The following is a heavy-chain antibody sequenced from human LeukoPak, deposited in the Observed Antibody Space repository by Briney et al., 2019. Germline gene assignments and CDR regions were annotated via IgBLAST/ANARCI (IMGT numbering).Heavy chain of an antibody. CDR3: ARDGYYDSSGYFGAWDY. J-gene: IGHJ4*02. CDR1: GGTFSSYA. V-gene: IGHV1-69*01. Sequence: SVKVSCKASGGTFSSYAISWVRQAPGQGLGWMGGIIPIFGTANYAQKFQGRVTITADESTSTAYMELSSLRSEDTAVYYCARDGYYDSSGYFGAWDYWGQGTLVTVSS. D-gene: IGHD3-22*01. CDR2: IIPIFGTA.